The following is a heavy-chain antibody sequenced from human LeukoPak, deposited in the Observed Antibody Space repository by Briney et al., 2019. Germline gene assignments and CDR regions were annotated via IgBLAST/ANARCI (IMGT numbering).Heavy chain of an antibody. V-gene: IGHV3-74*01. Sequence: PGGSLRLSCAASGFSFSSYWMHWVRQAPGKGRGWVSRINSDGSSTSYANSVKGRFHISRDNPQTTLYLQMNSLRAEDGAVYYCAALGITRIGGVWGKGPAVTIS. CDR3: AALGITRIGGV. D-gene: IGHD3-10*02. CDR2: INSDGSST. J-gene: IGHJ6*03. CDR1: GFSFSSYW.